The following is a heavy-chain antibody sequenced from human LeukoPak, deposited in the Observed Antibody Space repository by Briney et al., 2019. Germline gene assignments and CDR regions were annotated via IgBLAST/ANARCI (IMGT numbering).Heavy chain of an antibody. CDR2: IYHSGYT. Sequence: SETLSLTXAVSGYSIRSGYYWGWIRHPPGKGLEWIGNIYHSGYTFYNPSLESRVTISVDTSKNQFSLKLTSVIAADTAVYYCARRGDGYNPDYWGQGTLVTVSS. CDR1: GYSIRSGYY. J-gene: IGHJ4*02. CDR3: ARRGDGYNPDY. V-gene: IGHV4-38-2*01. D-gene: IGHD5-24*01.